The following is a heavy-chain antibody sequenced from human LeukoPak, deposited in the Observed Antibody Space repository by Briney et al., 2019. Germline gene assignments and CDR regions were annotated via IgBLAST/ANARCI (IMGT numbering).Heavy chain of an antibody. D-gene: IGHD4-17*01. V-gene: IGHV5-51*01. CDR3: ARHGGGTTVTTDY. CDR2: IYPGDSDT. CDR1: GYSFTSYW. J-gene: IGHJ4*02. Sequence: GESLKIYCKGFGYSFTSYWIGWVRQMPGKGLEWMGTIYPGDSDTRYSPSFQGQVTISADKSISTAYLQWTSLKASDTAMYYCARHGGGTTVTTDYWGQGTLVTVSS.